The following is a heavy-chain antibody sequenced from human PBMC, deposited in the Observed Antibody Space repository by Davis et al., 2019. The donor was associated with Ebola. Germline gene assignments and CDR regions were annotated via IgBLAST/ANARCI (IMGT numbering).Heavy chain of an antibody. V-gene: IGHV3-23*01. J-gene: IGHJ6*02. Sequence: GGSLRLSCAASGFTFSSYAMSWVRQAPGKGLEWVSAISGSGGSTYYADSVKGRFTISRDNSKNTLYLQMNSLRAEDTAVYYCAREGSRNDYYYGMDVWGQGTTVTVSS. CDR1: GFTFSSYA. D-gene: IGHD6-13*01. CDR2: ISGSGGST. CDR3: AREGSRNDYYYGMDV.